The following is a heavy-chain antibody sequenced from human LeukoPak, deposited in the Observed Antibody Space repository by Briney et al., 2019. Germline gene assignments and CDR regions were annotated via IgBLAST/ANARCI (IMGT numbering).Heavy chain of an antibody. D-gene: IGHD3-16*02. CDR1: GGSISSSSYY. Sequence: SETLSLTCTVSGGSISSSSYYWGWIRQPPGKGLEWIGSIYYSGSTYYNPSLKSRVTISVDTSKNQFSLKLSSVTAADTGVYYGGGHRGGGLGLRLGELSLYLDVWGQGTTVTVSS. CDR2: IYYSGST. CDR3: GGHRGGGLGLRLGELSLYLDV. V-gene: IGHV4-39*01. J-gene: IGHJ6*02.